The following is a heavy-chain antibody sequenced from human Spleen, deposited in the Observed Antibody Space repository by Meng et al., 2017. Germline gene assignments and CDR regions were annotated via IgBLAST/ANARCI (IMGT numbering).Heavy chain of an antibody. Sequence: QVELVQSGADVKKPGSSVKVSCKGSGGTFSSYAISWVRQATGQGLEWMGGIIPIFGTANYAQKFQGRVTITADKSTSTAYMELSSLRSEDTAVYYCARDLRTGTFDPWGQGTLVTVSS. CDR3: ARDLRTGTFDP. D-gene: IGHD1-1*01. CDR1: GGTFSSYA. CDR2: IIPIFGTA. V-gene: IGHV1-69*06. J-gene: IGHJ5*02.